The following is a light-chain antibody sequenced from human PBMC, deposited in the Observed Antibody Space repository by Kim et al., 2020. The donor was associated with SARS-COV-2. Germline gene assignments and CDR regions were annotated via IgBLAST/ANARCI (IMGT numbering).Light chain of an antibody. V-gene: IGLV3-1*01. CDR1: KLGSKY. J-gene: IGLJ1*01. Sequence: SYELTQPPSVSVSPGQTASIPCSGDKLGSKYVCWYQQRPGQAPILVIYEDTKRPSGIPERFSGSNSGNTATLTISGTQAVDEADYYCQAWDSSTGVFGTGTKVTVL. CDR2: EDT. CDR3: QAWDSSTGV.